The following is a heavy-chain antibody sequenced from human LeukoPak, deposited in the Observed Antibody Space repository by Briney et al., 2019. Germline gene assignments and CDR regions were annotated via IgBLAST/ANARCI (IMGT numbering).Heavy chain of an antibody. J-gene: IGHJ3*02. CDR1: GGTFSSYA. V-gene: IGHV1-69*04. CDR3: AREGLRYKDAFDI. D-gene: IGHD3-9*01. Sequence: SVKVSCKASGGTFSSYAVSWVRQAPGQGLEWMGRIIPILGIANYAQKFQGRVTITADKSTSTAYMELSSLRSEDTAVYYCAREGLRYKDAFDIWGQGTMVTVSS. CDR2: IIPILGIA.